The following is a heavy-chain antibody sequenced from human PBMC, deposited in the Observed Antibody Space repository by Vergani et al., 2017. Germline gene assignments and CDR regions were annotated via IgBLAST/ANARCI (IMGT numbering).Heavy chain of an antibody. Sequence: QVQLVESGGGLVKPGGSLRLSCAASGFTFSDYYMSWIRQAPGKGLEWVSYISSSGSTIYYADSVKGRFTISRDNAKNSLYLQMNSLRAEDTAVYYCARAEVIYDIFTGYYIGPPGYWGQGTQVIVAS. CDR2: ISSSGSTI. D-gene: IGHD3-9*01. V-gene: IGHV3-11*04. CDR1: GFTFSDYY. J-gene: IGHJ4*02. CDR3: ARAEVIYDIFTGYYIGPPGY.